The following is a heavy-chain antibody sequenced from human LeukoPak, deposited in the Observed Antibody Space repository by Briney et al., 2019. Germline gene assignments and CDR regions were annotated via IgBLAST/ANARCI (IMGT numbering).Heavy chain of an antibody. CDR3: ATYSSLNRREFQY. D-gene: IGHD3-22*01. CDR1: GFTFSNYW. V-gene: IGHV3-7*01. J-gene: IGHJ1*01. CDR2: IKTDGSEK. Sequence: GGSLRLSCEGSGFTFSNYWMGWVRQAPGKGLQWVANIKTDGSEKYYVDSVKGRFTISRDNAKNSLYLQMNSLRAEDTAVYYCATYSSLNRREFQYWGQGTLLTVFS.